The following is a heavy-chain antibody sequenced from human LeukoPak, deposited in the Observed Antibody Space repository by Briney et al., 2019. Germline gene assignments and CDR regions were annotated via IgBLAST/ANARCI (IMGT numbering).Heavy chain of an antibody. CDR1: GFTFSHYS. CDR3: ARGYCSRTSCEGFGY. Sequence: GGSLRLSCAASGFTFSHYSMNWVRQAPGKGLEWVSSISASSSFIYYADSLKGRFTISRDNAKNSLYLQMNSLRAEDTAVFYCARGYCSRTSCEGFGYWGQGTLVTVSS. V-gene: IGHV3-21*01. D-gene: IGHD2-2*01. CDR2: ISASSSFI. J-gene: IGHJ4*02.